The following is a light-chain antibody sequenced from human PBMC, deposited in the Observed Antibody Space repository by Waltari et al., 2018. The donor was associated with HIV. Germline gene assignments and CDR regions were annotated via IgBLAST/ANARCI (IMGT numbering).Light chain of an antibody. CDR3: AVLDDTLGGGV. J-gene: IGLJ2*01. Sequence: QSVLTQPPSASGTPGQKVTISCSGGTAHIGANFVFWFQQFPGTAPKLLIYRDNLRHAGVPARFSGSKSGTSASLTISGLRSDDEAHYFCAVLDDTLGGGVFGGGTKLTVL. V-gene: IGLV1-47*01. CDR2: RDN. CDR1: TAHIGANF.